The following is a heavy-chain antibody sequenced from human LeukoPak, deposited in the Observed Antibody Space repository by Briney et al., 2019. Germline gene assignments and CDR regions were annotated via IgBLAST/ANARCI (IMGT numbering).Heavy chain of an antibody. CDR2: IRYDGSNK. CDR3: AKGPLTEVAGTTWDY. V-gene: IGHV3-30*02. J-gene: IGHJ4*02. Sequence: PGGSLRLSCAASGFTFSSYGMHWVRQAPGKGLEWVAFIRYDGSNKYYADSVKGRFTISRDNSKNTLYLQMNSLRAEDTAVFYCAKGPLTEVAGTTWDYWGQGTLVTVSS. CDR1: GFTFSSYG. D-gene: IGHD6-19*01.